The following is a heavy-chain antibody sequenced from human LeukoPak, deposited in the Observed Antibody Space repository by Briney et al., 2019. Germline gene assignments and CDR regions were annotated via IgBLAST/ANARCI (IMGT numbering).Heavy chain of an antibody. J-gene: IGHJ3*02. CDR1: GYTFTSYY. V-gene: IGHV1-46*01. CDR3: ARGYCSSTSCYFQEGATDAFDI. CDR2: INPSGGST. D-gene: IGHD2-2*01. Sequence: ASVKDSCKASGYTFTSYYMHWVRQAPGQGLEWMGIINPSGGSTSYAQKFQGRVTMTRDMSTSTVYMELSSLRSEDTAVYYCARGYCSSTSCYFQEGATDAFDIWGQGTMVTVSS.